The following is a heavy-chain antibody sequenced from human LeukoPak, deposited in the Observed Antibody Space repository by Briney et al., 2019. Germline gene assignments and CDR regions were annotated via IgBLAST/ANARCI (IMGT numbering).Heavy chain of an antibody. J-gene: IGHJ4*02. CDR1: GFTVSTHY. V-gene: IGHV3-66*02. Sequence: GGSLRLSCAASGFTVSTHYMTWVRQAPGKGLEWVSVIYSGGSTYYADSVTGRFTISRDNSKNTLYLQMNSLRTEDTAVYYCARLPNYWGQGTLVTVSP. CDR3: ARLPNY. CDR2: IYSGGST.